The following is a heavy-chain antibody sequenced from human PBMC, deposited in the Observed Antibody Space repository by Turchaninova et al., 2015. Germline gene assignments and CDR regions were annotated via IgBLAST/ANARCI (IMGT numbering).Heavy chain of an antibody. CDR1: GFTSSIYW. V-gene: IGHV3-7*04. J-gene: IGHJ4*02. D-gene: IGHD6-19*01. CDR2: IKQDGSEQ. Sequence: EVQLVESGVHLVQPGGSLRLPCAASGFTSSIYWMNWVRQAPGKGLEWVANIKQDGSEQYYVDSVKGRFTISRDNAKNSLYLQMNSLGAEDTAGYYCARRPGWVYDHWGQGTLVTVSS. CDR3: ARRPGWVYDH.